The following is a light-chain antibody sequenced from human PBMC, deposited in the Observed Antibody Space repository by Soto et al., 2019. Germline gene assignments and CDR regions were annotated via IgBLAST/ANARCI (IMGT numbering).Light chain of an antibody. CDR3: QQYNNWPIT. CDR1: QSVSSY. Sequence: IVMTQSPATLSLSPGERATLSCRASQSVSSYLAWYQQKPGQAPRLLIYGASTRATGLPARFSGSGSGTQFTLTISSLQSEDFAVYYCQQYNNWPITFGQGTRLEIK. J-gene: IGKJ5*01. CDR2: GAS. V-gene: IGKV3-15*01.